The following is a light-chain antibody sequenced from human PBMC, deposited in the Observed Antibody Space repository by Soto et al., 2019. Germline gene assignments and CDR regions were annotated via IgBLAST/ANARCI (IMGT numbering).Light chain of an antibody. V-gene: IGKV3-15*01. Sequence: EVVMRQSPATLSVSPGEGATLSCSASQGLGDTLAWYQHKPGQTPRLLIYDTSTRATGVAARFSGSRSGTEFDRHITGLQDEALAVYCCQRYTNWALTFGEG. CDR3: QRYTNWALT. CDR1: QGLGDT. CDR2: DTS. J-gene: IGKJ4*01.